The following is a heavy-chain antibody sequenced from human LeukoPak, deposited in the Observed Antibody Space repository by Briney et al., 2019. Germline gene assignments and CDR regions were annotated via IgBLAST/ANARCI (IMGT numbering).Heavy chain of an antibody. V-gene: IGHV4-34*01. CDR1: GGSFSGYY. Sequence: SETLSLTCAVYGGSFSGYYWSWIRQPPGKGLEWIGEINHSGSTNYNPSLKSRVTISVDTSKNQFSLKLSSVTAADTAVYYCARGRAARPGWFDPWGQGTLGTVSS. CDR2: INHSGST. J-gene: IGHJ5*02. CDR3: ARGRAARPGWFDP. D-gene: IGHD6-6*01.